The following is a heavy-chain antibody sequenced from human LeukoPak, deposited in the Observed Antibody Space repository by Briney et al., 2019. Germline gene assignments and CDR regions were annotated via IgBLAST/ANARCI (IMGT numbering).Heavy chain of an antibody. Sequence: GGSLRLSCAASGFTFSSYSMNWVRQAPGKGLEWVSSISSSSSYIYYADSVKGRFTIPRDNAKNSLYLQMNSLRAEDTAVYYCARGPSQDAFDIWGQGTMVTVSS. CDR1: GFTFSSYS. J-gene: IGHJ3*02. CDR2: ISSSSSYI. V-gene: IGHV3-21*01. CDR3: ARGPSQDAFDI.